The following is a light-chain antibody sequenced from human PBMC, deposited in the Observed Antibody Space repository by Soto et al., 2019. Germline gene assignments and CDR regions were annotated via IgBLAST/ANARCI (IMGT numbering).Light chain of an antibody. CDR1: NNDIGTYNL. Sequence: QSALTQPASLSGSPGQSITISCTGTNNDIGTYNLVSWYQQHPGKAPKLIIYEAFKRPSGVSGRFSGSKSGNTASLTISGLQAEDEADYYCCSFDRSVTFVFGGGTKLTVL. V-gene: IGLV2-23*02. CDR2: EAF. CDR3: CSFDRSVTFV. J-gene: IGLJ2*01.